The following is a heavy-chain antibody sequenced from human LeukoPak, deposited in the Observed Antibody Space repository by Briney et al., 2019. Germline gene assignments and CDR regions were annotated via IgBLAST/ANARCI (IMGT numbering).Heavy chain of an antibody. CDR1: GGSVTNYY. Sequence: SETLSLICTVSGGSVTNYYWSWIRQPPGKGLEWIGYVYYSGSTNCNPSLKSRVTISVDTSKNQFSLNLTSVTAGDTAVYYCARVGCSSANCPRRNAFDIWGQGTMVTVSS. D-gene: IGHD2-2*01. CDR2: VYYSGST. J-gene: IGHJ3*02. CDR3: ARVGCSSANCPRRNAFDI. V-gene: IGHV4-59*02.